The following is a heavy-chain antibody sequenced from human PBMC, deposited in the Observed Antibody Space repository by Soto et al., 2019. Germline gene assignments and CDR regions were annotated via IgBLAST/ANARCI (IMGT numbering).Heavy chain of an antibody. CDR2: ISGSGGAT. J-gene: IGHJ4*02. CDR3: AKRRYFDWSQFDY. D-gene: IGHD3-9*01. Sequence: GGSLRLSCAASGFTFSIYSMNWVRQAPGKGLEWVSGISGSGGATYYADSVKGRFTTSRDNSKNMLYLQMNSLRAEDTAVYYCAKRRYFDWSQFDYWGQGTLVTVSS. CDR1: GFTFSIYS. V-gene: IGHV3-23*01.